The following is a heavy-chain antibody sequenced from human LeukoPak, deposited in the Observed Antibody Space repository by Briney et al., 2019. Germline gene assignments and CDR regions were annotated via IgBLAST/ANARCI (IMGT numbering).Heavy chain of an antibody. V-gene: IGHV3-7*04. D-gene: IGHD3-22*01. J-gene: IGHJ4*02. CDR1: GFTFSSYW. Sequence: PGGSLRLSCAASGFTFSSYWMSWVRQAPGEGLEWVANIKQDGSEKYYVDSVKGRFTISRDNAKNSLYLQMNSLRAEDTAVYYCARVLDYYDSSGYYYDFWGQGTLVTVSS. CDR3: ARVLDYYDSSGYYYDF. CDR2: IKQDGSEK.